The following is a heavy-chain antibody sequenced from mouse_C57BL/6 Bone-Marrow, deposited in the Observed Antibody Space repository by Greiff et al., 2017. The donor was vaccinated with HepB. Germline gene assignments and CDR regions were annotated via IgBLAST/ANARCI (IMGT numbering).Heavy chain of an antibody. CDR2: IWGVGST. J-gene: IGHJ3*01. V-gene: IGHV2-6*01. D-gene: IGHD2-1*01. CDR3: AIYYGNYGFAY. Sequence: VQVVESGPGLVAPSQSLSITCTVSGFSFTSYGVDWVRQSPGKGLEWLGVIWGVGSTNYNSALKSRLSISKDNSKSPVFLKMNSLHTDDTAMYYCAIYYGNYGFAYWGQGTLVTVSA. CDR1: GFSFTSYG.